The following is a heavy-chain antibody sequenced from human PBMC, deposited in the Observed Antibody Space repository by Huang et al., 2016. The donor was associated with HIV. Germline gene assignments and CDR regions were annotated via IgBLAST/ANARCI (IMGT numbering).Heavy chain of an antibody. CDR1: GDSINSNTFY. J-gene: IGHJ1*01. CDR2: IYYSGTK. Sequence: LQESGPGLVGPSETLSLTCAVSGDSINSNTFYWGWIRRPPGQALEWIGSIYYSGTKYYNPALKRRARIAVGESRNRIFLHLRSVTATDTGVYYCARTGVAVSDDPEYFQHWGQGALVTIS. D-gene: IGHD3-3*01. V-gene: IGHV4-39*02. CDR3: ARTGVAVSDDPEYFQH.